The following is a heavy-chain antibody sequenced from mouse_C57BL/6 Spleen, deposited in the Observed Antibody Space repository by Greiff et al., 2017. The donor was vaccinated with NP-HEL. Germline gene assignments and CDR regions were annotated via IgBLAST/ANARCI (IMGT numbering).Heavy chain of an antibody. Sequence: VQLQQPGAELVRPGSSVKLSCTASGYTFTSYWMAWVKQSPGQGLEWIGNIYPSDSETHYIQKFKDKATLTVDKSSSTTYMQLSSLTSEDSAVYYSARRAVVATGSMDYWEQGTSVTVSS. CDR2: IYPSDSET. V-gene: IGHV1-61*01. D-gene: IGHD1-1*01. J-gene: IGHJ4*01. CDR1: GYTFTSYW. CDR3: ARRAVVATGSMDY.